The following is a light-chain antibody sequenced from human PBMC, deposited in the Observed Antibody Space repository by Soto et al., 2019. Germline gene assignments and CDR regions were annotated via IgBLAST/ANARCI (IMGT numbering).Light chain of an antibody. Sequence: QSVLTQPPSVSSAPGQKVTISCSGSSSNIGGNPVSWYQQLPGTAPQLLIYDDNKRPSAIPDRFSGSKSGTSATLGITGFQTGEEADYYCGSWDTSPSAYVFGTGTKVTVL. CDR3: GSWDTSPSAYV. V-gene: IGLV1-51*01. CDR1: SSNIGGNP. CDR2: DDN. J-gene: IGLJ1*01.